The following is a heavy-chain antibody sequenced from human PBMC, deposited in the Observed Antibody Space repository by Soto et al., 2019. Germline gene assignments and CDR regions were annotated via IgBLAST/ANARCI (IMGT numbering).Heavy chain of an antibody. Sequence: GGSLRLSCAASGFTFSSYSMNWVRQAPGKGLEWVSSISSSSSYIYYADSVKGRFTISRDNAKNSLYLQMNSLRAEDTAVYYCARGGVAVALFDYWGQGTLVTVSS. CDR2: ISSSSSYI. CDR3: ARGGVAVALFDY. V-gene: IGHV3-21*01. D-gene: IGHD6-19*01. J-gene: IGHJ4*02. CDR1: GFTFSSYS.